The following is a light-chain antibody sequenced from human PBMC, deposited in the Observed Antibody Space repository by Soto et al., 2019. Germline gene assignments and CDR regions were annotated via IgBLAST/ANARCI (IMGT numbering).Light chain of an antibody. V-gene: IGKV3D-15*01. CDR3: QQYNNWPRGT. CDR1: QSVTSN. CDR2: RAS. Sequence: RVMTQSPATLSVFPGERATLSCRTNQSVTSNLAWYPQKPAQAPRLLIYRASTRATGIPARFSGSGSGREFTLPISSLQSEDFAVYYCQQYNNWPRGTFGQGTKVDIK. J-gene: IGKJ1*01.